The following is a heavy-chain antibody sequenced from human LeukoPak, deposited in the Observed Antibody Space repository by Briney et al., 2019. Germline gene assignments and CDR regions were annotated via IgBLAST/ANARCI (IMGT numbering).Heavy chain of an antibody. D-gene: IGHD6-19*01. CDR3: TTVGQWLVLFES. Sequence: PGGSLRPSCAASGFTFSNAWMSWVRQDPRKGLEWVGRNKSKTDGGTTDYAAAVKGRFAISRDDSKNTLYLQMNSMKTEDTAVYYCTTVGQWLVLFESWGQGTLVTVSS. CDR1: GFTFSNAW. V-gene: IGHV3-15*01. J-gene: IGHJ4*02. CDR2: NKSKTDGGTT.